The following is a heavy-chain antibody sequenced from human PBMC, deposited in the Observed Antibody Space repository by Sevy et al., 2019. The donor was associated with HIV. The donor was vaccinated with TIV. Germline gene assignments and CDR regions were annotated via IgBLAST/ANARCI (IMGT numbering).Heavy chain of an antibody. CDR2: ISYSAEYI. Sequence: GGCLRLSCATSGFTFTSYTMNWVRQAPGKGLEWVSSISYSAEYIYYADSVKGRFTISRDNAKNSLFLQMNSLRVEVTAVYYCARDEGGYDPLDYWGQGTLVTVSS. J-gene: IGHJ4*02. D-gene: IGHD3-16*01. V-gene: IGHV3-21*01. CDR1: GFTFTSYT. CDR3: ARDEGGYDPLDY.